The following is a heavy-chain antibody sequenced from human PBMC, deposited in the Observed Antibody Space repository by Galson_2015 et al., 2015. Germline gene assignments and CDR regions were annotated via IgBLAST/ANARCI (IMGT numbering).Heavy chain of an antibody. V-gene: IGHV1-46*01. CDR3: ARARQANWYFDF. Sequence: SVKVSCKASGYMFTSYYIHWVRQAPGQGLEWMGMINRNGDSTTYAQKFQGRVTMTRDTSTSTVYVELSSLRSDDTAVYYCARARQANWYFDFWGRGTLVTVSS. CDR1: GYMFTSYY. J-gene: IGHJ2*01. CDR2: INRNGDST. D-gene: IGHD5-12*01.